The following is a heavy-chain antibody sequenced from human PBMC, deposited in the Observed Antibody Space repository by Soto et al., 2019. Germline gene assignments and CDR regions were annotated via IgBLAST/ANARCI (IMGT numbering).Heavy chain of an antibody. J-gene: IGHJ6*02. Sequence: QVQVVQSGDEVKKPGASVKVSCKASGYTFTNYGFSWVRQAPGQGLEWMGWISGYTGNTKYAEKFQCRVTMTTDTSTSTAHMERRSLRSDDTAVYYCAREGQAPYYYYGMDVWGQGTAVTVSS. CDR3: AREGQAPYYYYGMDV. CDR2: ISGYTGNT. V-gene: IGHV1-18*01. CDR1: GYTFTNYG.